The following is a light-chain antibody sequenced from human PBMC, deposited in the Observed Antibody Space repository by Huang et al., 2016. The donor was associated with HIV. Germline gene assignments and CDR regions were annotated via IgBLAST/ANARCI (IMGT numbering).Light chain of an antibody. J-gene: IGKJ1*01. CDR3: QQYNDWPPT. V-gene: IGKV3-15*01. Sequence: EIVMTQSPATLSVSPGERATLSCRASQSVSSNLAWYQQKPGQAPRLLIYGASTRATAIPARFSGSGSGTEFTLTFSSLQSEDFAVYYCQQYNDWPPTFGQGTKVEIK. CDR1: QSVSSN. CDR2: GAS.